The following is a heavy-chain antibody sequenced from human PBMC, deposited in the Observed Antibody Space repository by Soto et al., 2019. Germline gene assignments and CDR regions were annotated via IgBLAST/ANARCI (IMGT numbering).Heavy chain of an antibody. CDR2: IKSNTDGATT. CDR3: TTVSDYDWLDFDY. D-gene: IGHD5-12*01. V-gene: IGHV3-15*01. Sequence: PGGSLRLSCAASGFTFSNSSMSWVRQAPGKGLEWVARIKSNTDGATTDYAALVEGRFTITRDDSKNTLYLQMNSLTTEDSAVYHCTTVSDYDWLDFDYWGQGTLVTVSS. CDR1: GFTFSNSS. J-gene: IGHJ4*02.